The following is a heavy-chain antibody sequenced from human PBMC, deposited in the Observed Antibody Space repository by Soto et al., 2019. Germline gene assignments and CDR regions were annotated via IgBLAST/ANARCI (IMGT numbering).Heavy chain of an antibody. Sequence: ASVKVSCKASGYTFSNYGITWVRQAPGQGLEWMGWVSAYNRNTNYAQKFEDRVTMTTDTSTGTAYMELRSLRSDDTAVYYCARGRGVPRYYGSGSYQTNWFDPWG. CDR3: ARGRGVPRYYGSGSYQTNWFDP. CDR2: VSAYNRNT. CDR1: GYTFSNYG. D-gene: IGHD3-10*01. V-gene: IGHV1-18*04. J-gene: IGHJ5*02.